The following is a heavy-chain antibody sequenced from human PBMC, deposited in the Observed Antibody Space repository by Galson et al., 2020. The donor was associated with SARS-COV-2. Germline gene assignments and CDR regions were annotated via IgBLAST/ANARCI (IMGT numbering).Heavy chain of an antibody. D-gene: IGHD2-2*01. Sequence: NSGGSLRLSFAASGFTFSSYSMNWVRQAPGKGLEWVSSISSSSSYIYYADSVKGRFTISRDNAKNSLYLQMNSLRAEDTAVYYCARWYLYCNSTSCYPQFDPWGQGTLVTVSS. CDR3: ARWYLYCNSTSCYPQFDP. CDR2: ISSSSSYI. V-gene: IGHV3-21*01. CDR1: GFTFSSYS. J-gene: IGHJ5*02.